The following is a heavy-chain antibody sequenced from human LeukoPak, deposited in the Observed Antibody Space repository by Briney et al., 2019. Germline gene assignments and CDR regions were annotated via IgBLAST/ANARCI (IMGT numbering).Heavy chain of an antibody. Sequence: SETLSLTCTVSGVSISSGSFYWSWIRQPPGKGLEWIGEINHSGSTNYNPSLKSRVTISVGTSKNQFSLKLSSVTAADTAVYYCARGLNLRWLQMTFDYWGQGTLVTVSS. CDR2: INHSGST. V-gene: IGHV4-39*07. D-gene: IGHD5-24*01. CDR1: GVSISSGSFY. J-gene: IGHJ4*02. CDR3: ARGLNLRWLQMTFDY.